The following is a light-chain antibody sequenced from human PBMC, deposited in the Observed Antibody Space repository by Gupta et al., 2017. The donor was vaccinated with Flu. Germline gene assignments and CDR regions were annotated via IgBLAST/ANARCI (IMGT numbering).Light chain of an antibody. V-gene: IGKV1-12*01. J-gene: IGKJ3*01. CDR1: QSINNR. CDR3: QQANTIPFT. CDR2: DAF. Sequence: DIQMTQSPSSVSAYVGDRVIITCRTSQSINNRLAWFQQKPGKAPKLLIYDAFSLQSGVPPRFSGSGSGTDFTLTIDTLQPEDFATYYCQQANTIPFTVGPGTKVDIK.